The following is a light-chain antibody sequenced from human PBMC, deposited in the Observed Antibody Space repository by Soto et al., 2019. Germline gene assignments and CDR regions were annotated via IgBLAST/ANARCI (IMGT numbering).Light chain of an antibody. J-gene: IGKJ4*01. CDR1: QTVRNNY. Sequence: EFVLTQSPGTRSLSPVERATLSFMASQTVRNNYLAWYQQKPGQAPRLLIYDASSRATGIPDRFSGGGSGTDFTLTISRLEPEDFAVYYCQQFSSYPLTFGGGTKVDIK. CDR2: DAS. V-gene: IGKV3-20*01. CDR3: QQFSSYPLT.